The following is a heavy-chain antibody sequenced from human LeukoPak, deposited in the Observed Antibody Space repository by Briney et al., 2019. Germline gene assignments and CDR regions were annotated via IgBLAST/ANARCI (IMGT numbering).Heavy chain of an antibody. Sequence: KPGGSLRLSCAASGFTFSDYYMSWIRQAPGKGLEWVSYISSSGSTIYYADSVKGRFTISRDNAKNSLYLQMNSLRAEDTAVYYCARDRPEDYYGSGSLGYYYYMDVWGKGTTVTVSS. CDR2: ISSSGSTI. CDR3: ARDRPEDYYGSGSLGYYYYMDV. D-gene: IGHD3-10*01. CDR1: GFTFSDYY. J-gene: IGHJ6*03. V-gene: IGHV3-11*04.